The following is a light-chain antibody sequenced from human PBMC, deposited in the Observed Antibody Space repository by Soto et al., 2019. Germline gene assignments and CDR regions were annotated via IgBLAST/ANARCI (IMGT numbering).Light chain of an antibody. V-gene: IGKV3-15*01. CDR2: GTS. J-gene: IGKJ1*01. CDR1: QSVSSN. Sequence: EIVMTHSPGTLSVSPGERATLSCRASQSVSSNLAWYQQKPGQAPRLLIYGTSTRATGVPARFSGSGSDTEFTLTVSSLQSEDFAVYYCQQYNSWPSTFGQGTKVDIK. CDR3: QQYNSWPST.